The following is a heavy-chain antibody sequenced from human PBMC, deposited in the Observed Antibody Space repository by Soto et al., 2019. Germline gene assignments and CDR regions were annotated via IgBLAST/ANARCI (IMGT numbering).Heavy chain of an antibody. Sequence: SETLSLTCAVYGGSFSGYYWRWIRQPPGKGLEWIGEINHSGSTTYNPSLKSRLTISVDTSKNQFSLKLTSVTSADTAVYYCARLAIGYDSSGYYPHYYYGMDVWGQGPTVTAP. V-gene: IGHV4-34*01. CDR1: GGSFSGYY. D-gene: IGHD3-22*01. CDR2: INHSGST. J-gene: IGHJ6*02. CDR3: ARLAIGYDSSGYYPHYYYGMDV.